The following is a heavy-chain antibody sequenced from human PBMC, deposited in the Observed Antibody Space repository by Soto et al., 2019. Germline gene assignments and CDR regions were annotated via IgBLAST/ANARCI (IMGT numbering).Heavy chain of an antibody. J-gene: IGHJ5*02. Sequence: GESLKISCKGSGYSFTSYWIGWVRQMPGKGLEWMGIIYPGDSDTRYSPSFQGQVTISANKSISTAYLQWSSLKASDTAMYYCARQGGGEVATIWFDPWGQGTLVTVSS. CDR2: IYPGDSDT. D-gene: IGHD5-12*01. CDR1: GYSFTSYW. CDR3: ARQGGGEVATIWFDP. V-gene: IGHV5-51*01.